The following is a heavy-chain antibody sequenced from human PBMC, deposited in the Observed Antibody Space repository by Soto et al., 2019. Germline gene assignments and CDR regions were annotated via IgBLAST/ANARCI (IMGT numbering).Heavy chain of an antibody. CDR1: RDTINTANCY. CDR2: ISSNGNT. J-gene: IGHJ4*02. CDR3: ARTDSSNWAAPFGS. D-gene: IGHD6-13*01. V-gene: IGHV4-39*01. Sequence: PSEIPFITRAVYRDTINTANCYFSWIRQPPRKGLQWSGSISSNGNTYSNPSLRSRVTISFDTYKNQFSLRLTSVTASDTAFYYCARTDSSNWAAPFGSWGQGTLVTVFS.